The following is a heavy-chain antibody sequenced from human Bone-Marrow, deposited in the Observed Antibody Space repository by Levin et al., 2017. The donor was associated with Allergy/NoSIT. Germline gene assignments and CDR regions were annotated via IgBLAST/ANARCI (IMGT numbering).Heavy chain of an antibody. Sequence: PSETLSLTCAVSGGSVNNDNWWSWIRQSPGKGLEWIGEVYRSGTSNYNPSLESRVSISIDKSKNQFSLKLNSVTAADTAVYYCAKFGGNGAAAEAFDRWGQGILVTVSS. CDR1: GGSVNNDNW. V-gene: IGHV4-4*02. D-gene: IGHD6-13*01. CDR2: VYRSGTS. J-gene: IGHJ4*02. CDR3: AKFGGNGAAAEAFDR.